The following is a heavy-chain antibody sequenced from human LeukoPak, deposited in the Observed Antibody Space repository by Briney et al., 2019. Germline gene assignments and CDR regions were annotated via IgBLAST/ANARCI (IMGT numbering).Heavy chain of an antibody. D-gene: IGHD2-8*01. CDR1: GFSFSDSY. V-gene: IGHV3-11*01. CDR3: STDPRLLKY. Sequence: GGSLRLSCVVSGFSFSDSYMTWLRQTPGKGLESLAYISPSSHDIYYADSVKGRFTISRDNARTSLYLQMNSLGPDDTALYYCSTDPRLLKYWGHGTLVTVSS. J-gene: IGHJ4*01. CDR2: ISPSSHDI.